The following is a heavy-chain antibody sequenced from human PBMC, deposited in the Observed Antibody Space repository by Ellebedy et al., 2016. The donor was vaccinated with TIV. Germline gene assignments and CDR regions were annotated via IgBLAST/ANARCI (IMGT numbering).Heavy chain of an antibody. D-gene: IGHD3-16*02. J-gene: IGHJ3*02. CDR2: FDPEDGET. CDR3: ATVKGGVIVVDAFDI. CDR1: GYSLTELS. Sequence: AASVKVSCKVSGYSLTELSMHWVRQAPGKGLEWMGGFDPEDGETTYAQKFQGRIILTEDTSTDTAYMELSSLRSEDTAVYYCATVKGGVIVVDAFDIWGQGTMVTVSS. V-gene: IGHV1-24*01.